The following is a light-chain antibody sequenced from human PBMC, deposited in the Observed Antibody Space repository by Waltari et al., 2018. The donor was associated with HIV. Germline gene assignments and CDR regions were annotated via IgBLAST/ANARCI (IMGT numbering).Light chain of an antibody. CDR2: DVS. CDR3: CSYAGSSTYV. J-gene: IGLJ1*01. V-gene: IGLV2-23*02. CDR1: SSDVGDYNS. Sequence: QSALTQPASVSGSPGQSIPFSCIGTSSDVGDYNSVSWYQQLPGKAPRLMIYDVSKRPSGVSNRFSGSKSGNTASLTISGLQADDEADYYCCSYAGSSTYVFGTGTKVTVL.